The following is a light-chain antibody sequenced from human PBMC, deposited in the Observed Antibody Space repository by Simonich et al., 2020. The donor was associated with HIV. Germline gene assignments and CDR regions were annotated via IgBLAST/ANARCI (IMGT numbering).Light chain of an antibody. Sequence: DIQMNQSPSSLSASVGARVTITCRARKGIINSLALYHKKPGTAPKVLLDAESRLESGVPSRFSGSGSGTDYTLTISSLQPEDFATYYCQQYYSTPQLTFGGGTKVEIK. J-gene: IGKJ4*01. V-gene: IGKV1-NL1*01. CDR3: QQYYSTPQLT. CDR1: KGIINS. CDR2: AES.